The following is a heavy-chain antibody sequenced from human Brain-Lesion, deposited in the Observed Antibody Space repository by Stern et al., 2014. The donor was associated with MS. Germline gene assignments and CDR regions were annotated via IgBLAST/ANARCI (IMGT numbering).Heavy chain of an antibody. CDR2: VGAAGDT. J-gene: IGHJ6*02. Sequence: EVQLLESGGHLVQPGGSLRLTCAASGFTFASFDMHWVRQATGKGLEWVSGVGAAGDTYYSRSRRGQFPNPKENAKNSLHLEINSWGAGDPVVYSCVRAAFGPFPGMDVWGQGTTVTVPS. V-gene: IGHV3-13*04. CDR3: VRAAFGPFPGMDV. D-gene: IGHD3-3*01. CDR1: GFTFASFD.